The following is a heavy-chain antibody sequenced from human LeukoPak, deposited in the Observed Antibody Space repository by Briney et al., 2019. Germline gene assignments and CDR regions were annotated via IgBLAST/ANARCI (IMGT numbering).Heavy chain of an antibody. CDR2: INPSGGST. V-gene: IGHV1-46*01. Sequence: GASVKVSCKASGYTFTSYGISWVRQAPGQGLEWMGIINPSGGSTSYAQKFQGRVTMTRDTSTSTVYMELSSLRSEDTAVYYCARDREDYGDIDYWGQGTLVTVSS. CDR3: ARDREDYGDIDY. CDR1: GYTFTSYG. D-gene: IGHD4-17*01. J-gene: IGHJ4*02.